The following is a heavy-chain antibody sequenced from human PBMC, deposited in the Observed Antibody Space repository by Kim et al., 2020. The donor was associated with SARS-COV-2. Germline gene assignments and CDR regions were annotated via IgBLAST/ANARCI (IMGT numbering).Heavy chain of an antibody. CDR3: ARDWGPGIVVVPAAI. V-gene: IGHV1-2*06. CDR1: GYTFTGYY. Sequence: ASVKVSCKASGYTFTGYYMHWVRQAPGQGLEWMGRINPNSGGTNYVQKFQGRVTMTRDTSISTAYMELSRLRSDDTAVYYCARDWGPGIVVVPAAIWGQGTLVTVSS. J-gene: IGHJ4*02. D-gene: IGHD2-2*01. CDR2: INPNSGGT.